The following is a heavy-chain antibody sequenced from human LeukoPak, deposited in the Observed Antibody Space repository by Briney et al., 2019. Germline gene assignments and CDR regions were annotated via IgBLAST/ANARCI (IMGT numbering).Heavy chain of an antibody. D-gene: IGHD3-22*01. CDR3: AKEGYDSSGYYTDGFDY. CDR1: GFTFSSYA. J-gene: IGHJ4*02. V-gene: IGHV3-23*01. Sequence: HAGGSLRLSCAASGFTFSSYAMSWVRQAPGKGLEWVSAISGSGGSTYYADSVKGRFTISRDNSKNTLYLQMNSLRAEDTAVYYCAKEGYDSSGYYTDGFDYWGQGTLVTVSS. CDR2: ISGSGGST.